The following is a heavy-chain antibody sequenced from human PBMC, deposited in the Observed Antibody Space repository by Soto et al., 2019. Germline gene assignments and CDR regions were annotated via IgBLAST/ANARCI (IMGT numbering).Heavy chain of an antibody. D-gene: IGHD5-12*01. CDR2: IYSGGST. CDR1: GFTVSSNY. Sequence: GGSLRLSCAASGFTVSSNYMSWVRQAPGKGLEWVSVIYSGGSTYYADSVKGRFTISRDNSKNTLCLQMNSLRAEDTAVYYCARIVTTYLTLDYWGQGTLVTVSS. J-gene: IGHJ4*02. V-gene: IGHV3-53*01. CDR3: ARIVTTYLTLDY.